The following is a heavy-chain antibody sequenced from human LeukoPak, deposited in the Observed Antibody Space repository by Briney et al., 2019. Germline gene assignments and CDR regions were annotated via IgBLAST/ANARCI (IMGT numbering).Heavy chain of an antibody. CDR1: GDSMTNYH. D-gene: IGHD3-10*01. J-gene: IGHJ4*02. V-gene: IGHV4-59*01. CDR3: ARSGLVRGVST. Sequence: SETLSVTCTVSGDSMTNYHWTWIRQPPGKELEWIGSISYSGTTNYNPSLKSRVTMSVDTSKSQFSLKLNSVTAADTAFYYCARSGLVRGVSTWGQGTLVTVSS. CDR2: ISYSGTT.